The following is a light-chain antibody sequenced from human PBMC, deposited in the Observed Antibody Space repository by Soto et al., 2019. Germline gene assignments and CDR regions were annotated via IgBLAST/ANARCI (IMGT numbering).Light chain of an antibody. J-gene: IGLJ1*01. CDR3: QSYDSSLSGYV. Sequence: QCVLTQPPSVSGAPGQRVTISCTGSSSNIGAGYDVHWYQQLPGTAPKLLIYGNSNRPSGVPDRFSGSKSGTSASLAITGLQAEDEADYYCQSYDSSLSGYVFGTVTKVTVL. CDR1: SSNIGAGYD. CDR2: GNS. V-gene: IGLV1-40*01.